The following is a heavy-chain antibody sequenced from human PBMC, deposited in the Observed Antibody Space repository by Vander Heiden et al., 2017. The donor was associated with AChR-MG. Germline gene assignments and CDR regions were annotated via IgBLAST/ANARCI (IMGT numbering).Heavy chain of an antibody. CDR2: IIHSSGRT. V-gene: IGHV1-69*06. D-gene: IGHD6-19*01. CDR3: ARWAGYASGWYWGPFDY. J-gene: IGHJ4*02. CDR1: GDTFTSHP. Sequence: QVQLVQSGAEVKKPGSSVKVSCKASGDTFTSHPMSCVRHVPGEGLEWMGAIIHSSGRTKYAQKFRGRVTITVDKSSSTAYMEFSSLSPDDTAIYYCARWAGYASGWYWGPFDYWGQGTLVTVSS.